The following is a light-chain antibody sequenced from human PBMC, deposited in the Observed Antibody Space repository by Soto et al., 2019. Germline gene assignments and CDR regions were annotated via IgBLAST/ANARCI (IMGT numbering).Light chain of an antibody. J-gene: IGLJ2*01. V-gene: IGLV3-1*01. CDR1: KLGNKF. CDR3: QASHSSTGV. Sequence: SYELTQPPSVSVSPGQTASITCSGDKLGNKFASWYQQKSGQSPVLVIYEDNKRPSGIPERFSGSNSGNTATLTISGTQAMDEADYYCQASHSSTGVFGGGTKLTVL. CDR2: EDN.